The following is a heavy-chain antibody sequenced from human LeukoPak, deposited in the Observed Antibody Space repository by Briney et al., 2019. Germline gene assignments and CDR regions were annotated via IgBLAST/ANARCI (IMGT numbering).Heavy chain of an antibody. CDR2: ISGSGGST. J-gene: IGHJ4*02. CDR3: AKDRASGYSYGYRE. CDR1: GFTFSSYE. V-gene: IGHV3-23*01. Sequence: GGSLRLSCAASGFTFSSYEMNWVRQAPGKGLEWVSAISGSGGSTYYADSVKGRFTISRDNSKNTLYLQMNSLRAEDTAVYYCAKDRASGYSYGYREWGQGTLVTVSS. D-gene: IGHD5-18*01.